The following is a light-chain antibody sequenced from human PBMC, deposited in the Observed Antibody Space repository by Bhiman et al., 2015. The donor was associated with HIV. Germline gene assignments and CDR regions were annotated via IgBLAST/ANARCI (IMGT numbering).Light chain of an antibody. Sequence: QSVLTQPPSASGTPGQRVTISCSGSSSNIGSNAVHWFRQLPGTTPKLLIYRNNQRPSGVPDRFSGSKSGTSASLAISGLRSEDEADYYCAAWDDSLSGPDVFGTGTKVTVL. V-gene: IGLV1-47*01. CDR1: SSNIGSNA. CDR3: AAWDDSLSGPDV. J-gene: IGLJ1*01. CDR2: RNN.